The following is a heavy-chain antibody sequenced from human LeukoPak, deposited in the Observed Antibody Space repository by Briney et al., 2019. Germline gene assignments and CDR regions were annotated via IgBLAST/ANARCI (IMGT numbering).Heavy chain of an antibody. J-gene: IGHJ4*02. D-gene: IGHD3-3*01. CDR2: ISAYNGNT. CDR1: GYTFTSYG. V-gene: IGHV1-18*01. Sequence: GASVKVSCKASGYTFTSYGISWVRQAAGQGLAWMGWISAYNGNTNYAQKLQGRVTMTTDTSTSTDYMELRSLRSDDTAVYYCARGGITIFGVVTFDYWGQGTLVTVSS. CDR3: ARGGITIFGVVTFDY.